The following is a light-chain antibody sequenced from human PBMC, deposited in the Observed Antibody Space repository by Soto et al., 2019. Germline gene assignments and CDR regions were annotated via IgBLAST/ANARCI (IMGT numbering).Light chain of an antibody. CDR2: DAS. CDR1: HDVSRN. V-gene: IGKV1-33*01. J-gene: IGKJ4*01. CDR3: QQYNSMLS. Sequence: DIQMTQSPSYLSASVGDRVTIACQSSHDVSRNLNWFQQKPGEAPKLLIYDASNLERGVPSRFSGSGSGTDFTLTISSLQPEDVATYYCQQYNSMLSFGGGTEVEIK.